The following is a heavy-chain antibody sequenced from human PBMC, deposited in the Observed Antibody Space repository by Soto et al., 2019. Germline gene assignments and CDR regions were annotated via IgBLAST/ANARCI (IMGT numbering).Heavy chain of an antibody. Sequence: GGSLSLSCAASGFSFGSYALSWVRQAPGKGLEWVSTISGSDGKTFYADSVKGRFSISRGTSQSTLYLQMNSLRADDTAMYYCARWSYLDYWGQGTRVTVSS. D-gene: IGHD3-3*01. CDR1: GFSFGSYA. V-gene: IGHV3-23*01. CDR3: ARWSYLDY. J-gene: IGHJ4*02. CDR2: ISGSDGKT.